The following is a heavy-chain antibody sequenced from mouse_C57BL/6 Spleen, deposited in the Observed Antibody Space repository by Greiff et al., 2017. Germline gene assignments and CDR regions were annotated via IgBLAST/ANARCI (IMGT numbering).Heavy chain of an antibody. CDR3: ARLPRELRGWFAY. D-gene: IGHD1-1*01. V-gene: IGHV5-6*01. J-gene: IGHJ3*01. Sequence: EVMLVESGGDLVKPGGSLRLSCAASGFTFSSYGMSWVRQTPDKRLEWVATISSGGSYTYYPDSVKGRFTISRDNAKNTLYLQMSSLKSEDTAMYYCARLPRELRGWFAYWGQGTLVTVSA. CDR2: ISSGGSYT. CDR1: GFTFSSYG.